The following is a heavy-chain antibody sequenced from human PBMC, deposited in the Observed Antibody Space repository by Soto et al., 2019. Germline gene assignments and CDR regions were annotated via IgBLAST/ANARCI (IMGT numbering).Heavy chain of an antibody. J-gene: IGHJ4*02. CDR3: AKDRVDDGDCRGRDY. Sequence: EVQLLESGGGLVQPGGSLRLSCAASGFTFSSYAMTWVRQAPGKGLEWVSAISGSGTNRYYAVSVKGRFTISRDNSKNTLYLKMKSLRAADTSVYSCAKDRVDDGDCRGRDYWGQGSPFTVTS. CDR2: ISGSGTNR. D-gene: IGHD4-17*01. V-gene: IGHV3-23*01. CDR1: GFTFSSYA.